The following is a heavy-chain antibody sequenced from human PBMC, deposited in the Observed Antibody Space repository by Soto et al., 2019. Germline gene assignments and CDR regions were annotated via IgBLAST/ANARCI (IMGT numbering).Heavy chain of an antibody. Sequence: ASVKVSCKASGGTFSSYAISWVRQAPGQGLEWMGGIIPIFGTANYAQKFQGRVTITADESTSTAYMELSSLRSEDTAVYYCARDYDFWSGPLGRRFDPWGQGTLVTVSS. D-gene: IGHD3-3*01. CDR1: GGTFSSYA. J-gene: IGHJ5*02. CDR3: ARDYDFWSGPLGRRFDP. CDR2: IIPIFGTA. V-gene: IGHV1-69*13.